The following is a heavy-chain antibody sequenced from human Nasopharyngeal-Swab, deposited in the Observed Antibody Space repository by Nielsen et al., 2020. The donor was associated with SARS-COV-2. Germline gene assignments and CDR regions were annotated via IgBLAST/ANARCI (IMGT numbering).Heavy chain of an antibody. V-gene: IGHV3-73*01. CDR3: TTDFYFDY. Sequence: GESLKISCAASCFIFSASAIHWVRQASGKGLEWVGRIGDKDHNYATTYGASVQGRFTISRDDSKNTAFLQMDSLKTEDTALYYCTTDFYFDYWGQGTLVTFSS. J-gene: IGHJ4*02. CDR2: IGDKDHNYAT. CDR1: CFIFSASA.